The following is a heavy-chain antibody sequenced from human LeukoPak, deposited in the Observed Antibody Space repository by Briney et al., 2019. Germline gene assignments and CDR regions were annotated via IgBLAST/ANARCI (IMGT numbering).Heavy chain of an antibody. J-gene: IGHJ4*02. D-gene: IGHD6-13*01. CDR1: GFTFSNYE. V-gene: IGHV3-23*01. Sequence: GGSLRLSCAASGFTFSNYEFNWVRQAPGKGLEWVSAISGSGGSTYYADSVEGRFTISRDNSKNTLYLQMNSLRAEDTAVYYCAKYSSSWYALNYFDYWGQGTLVTVSS. CDR2: ISGSGGST. CDR3: AKYSSSWYALNYFDY.